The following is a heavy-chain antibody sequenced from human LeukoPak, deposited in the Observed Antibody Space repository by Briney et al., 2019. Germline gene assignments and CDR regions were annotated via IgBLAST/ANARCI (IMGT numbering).Heavy chain of an antibody. V-gene: IGHV3-23*01. CDR1: GFTFSSYA. D-gene: IGHD3-22*01. J-gene: IGHJ4*02. CDR3: AKGTSMIVVVTDSFDY. CDR2: ISGSGGST. Sequence: GGSLRLSCAASGFTFSSYAMSWVRQAPGKGLEWVSTISGSGGSTYYADSVKGRFTISRDNSKNTLYLQMNSLRAEDTAVYYYAKGTSMIVVVTDSFDYWGQGTLVTVSS.